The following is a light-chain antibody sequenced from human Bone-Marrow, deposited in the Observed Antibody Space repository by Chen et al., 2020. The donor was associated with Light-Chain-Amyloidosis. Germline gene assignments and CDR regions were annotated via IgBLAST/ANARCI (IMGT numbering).Light chain of an antibody. Sequence: SHELTQPPSVSVSPGQTARITCSGDDLPTKYAYWYQQKPGQAPVLVIHRDTERPSGISERFSGSSSGTTATLTLSGVQAEDEADYHCQSADSSGTYEVIFGGGTKLTVL. CDR1: DLPTKY. CDR3: QSADSSGTYEVI. CDR2: RDT. J-gene: IGLJ2*01. V-gene: IGLV3-25*03.